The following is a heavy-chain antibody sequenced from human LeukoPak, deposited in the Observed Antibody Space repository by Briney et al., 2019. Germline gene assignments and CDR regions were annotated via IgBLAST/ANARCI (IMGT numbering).Heavy chain of an antibody. CDR1: GFTVSSNY. J-gene: IGHJ4*02. CDR3: ARDVGIPYGSGFDY. CDR2: ISSTSSPI. V-gene: IGHV3-48*04. D-gene: IGHD3-10*01. Sequence: GGSLRLSCAASGFTVSSNYMSWVRQAPGKGLEWVSYISSTSSPIFYADSVKGRFTISRDNAKNSLYLQMNSLRVEDTAVYYCARDVGIPYGSGFDYWGQGTLVTVPS.